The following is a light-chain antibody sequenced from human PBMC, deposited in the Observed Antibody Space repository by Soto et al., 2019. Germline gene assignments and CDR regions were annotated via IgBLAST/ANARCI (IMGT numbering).Light chain of an antibody. Sequence: DIPMTQSPSSLSASIGERVTITCRASQSISNYLNWFQQKPGEAPKLLIYAASSLPSGVPSRFSGSGSGTDFTLTISSLQREDFATYYCQQSMSNWGTFGPGTKVDIK. CDR2: AAS. V-gene: IGKV1-39*01. J-gene: IGKJ3*01. CDR1: QSISNY. CDR3: QQSMSNWGT.